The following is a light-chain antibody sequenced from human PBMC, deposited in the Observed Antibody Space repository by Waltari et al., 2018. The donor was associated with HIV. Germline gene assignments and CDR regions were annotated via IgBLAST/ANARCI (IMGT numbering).Light chain of an antibody. CDR1: SSDIGAYNY. CDR3: SSYTASSTLDVV. Sequence: QSALTQAASVSGSPGQSITISCTGSSSDIGAYNYVSWYQQHPAKVPKLVIYEVSNRPSGISNRFSGSKSGNTASLTISGLQADDEASYYCSSYTASSTLDVVFGGGTRLTVL. V-gene: IGLV2-14*03. J-gene: IGLJ2*01. CDR2: EVS.